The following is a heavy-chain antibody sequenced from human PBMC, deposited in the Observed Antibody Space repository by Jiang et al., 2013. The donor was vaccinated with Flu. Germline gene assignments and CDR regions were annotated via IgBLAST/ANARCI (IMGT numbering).Heavy chain of an antibody. CDR2: IDPSDSYT. CDR3: TWSGSGMEIGFDD. J-gene: IGHJ4*02. CDR1: DTVLQTTG. Sequence: SLRISCEVLDTVLQTTGSTGCARCPEGPGVDGRIDPSDSYTKYSPSFQGHVTFSFDKSISTAYLQWSSLKASDTAMYYCTWSGSGMEIGFDDWGQGTLVTVSS. V-gene: IGHV5-10-1*01. D-gene: IGHD3-10*01.